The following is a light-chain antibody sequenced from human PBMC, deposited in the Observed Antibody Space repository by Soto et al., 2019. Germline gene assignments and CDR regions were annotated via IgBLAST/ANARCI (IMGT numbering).Light chain of an antibody. V-gene: IGLV2-14*01. CDR3: SSYTSSSHVV. Sequence: QPVLTQPASVSGSPGQSITISCTGTSSDVGGYNYVSWYQQHPGKAPKLMIYEVSNRPSGVSNRFSGSKSGNTASLTISGLQAEDEADYYCSSYTSSSHVVFGGGTQLTVL. CDR1: SSDVGGYNY. CDR2: EVS. J-gene: IGLJ2*01.